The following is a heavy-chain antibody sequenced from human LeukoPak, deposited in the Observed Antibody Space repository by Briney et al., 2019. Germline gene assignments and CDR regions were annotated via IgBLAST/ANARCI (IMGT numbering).Heavy chain of an antibody. Sequence: SETLSLTCTVSGGSISSXYWSWIRQPPGXXXXXXXXXYYSGSTNYNPSLKSRVTISVDTSKNQFSLKLSSVTAADTAVYYCARAATLIAVAGTDAFDIWGQGTMVTVSS. V-gene: IGHV4-59*01. J-gene: IGHJ3*02. D-gene: IGHD6-19*01. CDR2: XYYSGST. CDR3: ARAATLIAVAGTDAFDI. CDR1: GGSISSXY.